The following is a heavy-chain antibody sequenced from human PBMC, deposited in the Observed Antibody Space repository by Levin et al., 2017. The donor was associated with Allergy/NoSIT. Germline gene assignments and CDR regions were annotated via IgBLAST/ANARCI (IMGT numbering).Heavy chain of an antibody. CDR2: ISDTGTAT. D-gene: IGHD3-22*01. J-gene: IGHJ4*02. Sequence: GESLKITCAASGFTFSSYAMSWVRQSPGKGLECVSAISDTGTATYYADSVRGRFTISRENSKNTLYLQINSLRAEDTAVYYCAKKLISGNYPFDSWGQGALVTVSS. V-gene: IGHV3-23*01. CDR1: GFTFSSYA. CDR3: AKKLISGNYPFDS.